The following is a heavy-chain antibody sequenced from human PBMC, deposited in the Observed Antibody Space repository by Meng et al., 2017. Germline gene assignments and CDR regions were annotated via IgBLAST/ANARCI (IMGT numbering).Heavy chain of an antibody. Sequence: QVQLQESGPGLVKPSQTRSLTCTVSGGSISSGGYYWSWIRQHPGKGLEWIGYIYYSGSTYYNPSLKSLVTISVDTSKNQFSLKLSSVTAADTAVYYCARVHYYDSSGYNNWYFDLWGRGTLVTVSS. J-gene: IGHJ2*01. CDR3: ARVHYYDSSGYNNWYFDL. CDR1: GGSISSGGYY. D-gene: IGHD3-22*01. CDR2: IYYSGST. V-gene: IGHV4-31*01.